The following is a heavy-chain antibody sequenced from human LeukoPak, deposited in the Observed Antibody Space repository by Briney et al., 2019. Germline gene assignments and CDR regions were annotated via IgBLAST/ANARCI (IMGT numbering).Heavy chain of an antibody. D-gene: IGHD2/OR15-2a*01. Sequence: GGSLRLSCAASGFTFDNYALSWVRQAPGKGLEWVSTISGNGGGKYYTDSVKGRFSISRANSKNTLYVQMNGLRAEDTAVYYCAKHVHKVTLIDNWQFDLWGRGTLVTVSS. V-gene: IGHV3-23*01. CDR3: AKHVHKVTLIDNWQFDL. CDR2: ISGNGGGK. CDR1: GFTFDNYA. J-gene: IGHJ2*01.